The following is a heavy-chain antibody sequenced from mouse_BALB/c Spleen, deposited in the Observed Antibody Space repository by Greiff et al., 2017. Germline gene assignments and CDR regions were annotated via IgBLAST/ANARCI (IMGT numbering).Heavy chain of an antibody. D-gene: IGHD2-14*01. J-gene: IGHJ3*01. CDR1: GYTFTSYT. V-gene: IGHV1-4*02. CDR2: INPSSGYT. Sequence: QVQLKQSAAELARPGASVKMSCKASGYTFTSYTMHWVKQRPGQGLEWIGYINPSSGYTEYNQKFKDKTTLTADKSSSTAYMQLSSLTSEDSAVYYCARYYRYDGSGFAYWGQGTLVTVSA. CDR3: ARYYRYDGSGFAY.